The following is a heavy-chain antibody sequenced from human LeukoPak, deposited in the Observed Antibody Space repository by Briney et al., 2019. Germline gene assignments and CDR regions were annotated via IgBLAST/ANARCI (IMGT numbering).Heavy chain of an antibody. CDR3: VSPRGFSYGYFDY. Sequence: SETLSLTCTVSGDSILTRTYYWGWIRQPPGKGLEWIGSIYYSGTTHYNPSLKSRVTISADTSKNQFSLTLGSVSATDTAVYYCVSPRGFSYGYFDYWGQGTLVTVSS. J-gene: IGHJ4*02. D-gene: IGHD5-18*01. CDR2: IYYSGTT. V-gene: IGHV4-39*01. CDR1: GDSILTRTYY.